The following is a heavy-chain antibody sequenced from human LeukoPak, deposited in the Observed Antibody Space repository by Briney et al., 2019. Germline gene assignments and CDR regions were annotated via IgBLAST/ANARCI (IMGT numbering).Heavy chain of an antibody. CDR3: ARDTWLQLWLPDY. V-gene: IGHV3-23*01. CDR1: GFTFSNYA. J-gene: IGHJ4*02. Sequence: GGSLRLSCAASGFTFSNYAMSWVRQAPGKGLERVSGISGSGGSTYYADSVKGRFTISRDNSKNTLYLQMNSLRAEDTAVYYCARDTWLQLWLPDYWGQGTLVTVSS. D-gene: IGHD5-18*01. CDR2: ISGSGGST.